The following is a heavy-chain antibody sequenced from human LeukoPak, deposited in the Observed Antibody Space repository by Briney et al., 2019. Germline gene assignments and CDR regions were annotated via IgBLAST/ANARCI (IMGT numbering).Heavy chain of an antibody. CDR2: IYSDNT. CDR3: ARAVGGREGVDY. J-gene: IGHJ4*02. V-gene: IGHV3-53*03. D-gene: IGHD1-26*01. CDR1: GFTVSGNS. Sequence: GGSLRLSCTVSGFTVSGNSMSWVRQAPGKGLEWVSFIYSDNTHYSDSVKGRFTISRDSAKNSLYLQMNSLRAEDTAVYYCARAVGGREGVDYWGQGTLVTVSS.